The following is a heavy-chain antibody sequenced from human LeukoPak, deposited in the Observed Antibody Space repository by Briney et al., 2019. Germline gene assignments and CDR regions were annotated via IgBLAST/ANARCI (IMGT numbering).Heavy chain of an antibody. CDR3: ATSPIITGTTGNFDY. Sequence: GESLKISCKGSGYSFTSYWIGWVRQMPGKGLEWMGIIYPGDSDTRYSPSFQGQVTISADKSISTAYLQWSSLKASDTATYYCATSPIITGTTGNFDYWGRGTLVTVSS. J-gene: IGHJ4*02. D-gene: IGHD1-7*01. CDR1: GYSFTSYW. CDR2: IYPGDSDT. V-gene: IGHV5-51*01.